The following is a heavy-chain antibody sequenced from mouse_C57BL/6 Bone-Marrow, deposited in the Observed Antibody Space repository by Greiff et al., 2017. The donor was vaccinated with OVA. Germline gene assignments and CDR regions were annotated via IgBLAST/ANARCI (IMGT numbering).Heavy chain of an antibody. CDR2: IHPNSGST. CDR1: GYTFTSYW. Sequence: VQLQQPGAELVKPGASVKLSCKASGYTFTSYWMHWVKQRPGQGLEWIGMIHPNSGSTNYNKKFKSKATLTVDKSSSTAYMQLSSLTSEDSAVYYCARSGSSRYWYFDVWGTGTTVTVSS. V-gene: IGHV1-64*01. CDR3: ARSGSSRYWYFDV. D-gene: IGHD1-1*01. J-gene: IGHJ1*03.